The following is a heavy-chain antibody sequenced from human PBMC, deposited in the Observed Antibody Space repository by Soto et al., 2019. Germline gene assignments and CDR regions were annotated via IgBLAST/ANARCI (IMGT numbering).Heavy chain of an antibody. J-gene: IGHJ6*02. CDR3: AVLESNVGV. CDR2: IYQNGTT. CDR1: GGSIISSNYH. V-gene: IGHV4-39*02. D-gene: IGHD3-3*01. Sequence: PSETLSLTCTVSGGSIISSNYHFCWILRPPGKGLEWIGSIYQNGTTYYNLSLKSRVTISVDTSRTHFSLNLKSVTAADTAVYHCAVLESNVGVWGRGTTVTVSS.